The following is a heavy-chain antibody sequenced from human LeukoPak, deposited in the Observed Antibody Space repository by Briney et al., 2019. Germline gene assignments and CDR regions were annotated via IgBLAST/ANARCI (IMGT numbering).Heavy chain of an antibody. J-gene: IGHJ4*02. CDR2: INPNSGGT. D-gene: IGHD3-9*01. CDR1: GYTFTGYY. CDR3: ARGAYYDILTGYYNFDY. V-gene: IGHV1-2*06. Sequence: ASVKVSCKASGYTFTGYYMHWVRQAPGQGLEWMGRINPNSGGTNYAQKLQGRVTMTRDTSISTAYMELSRLRSDDTAVYYCARGAYYDILTGYYNFDYWGQGTLVTVSS.